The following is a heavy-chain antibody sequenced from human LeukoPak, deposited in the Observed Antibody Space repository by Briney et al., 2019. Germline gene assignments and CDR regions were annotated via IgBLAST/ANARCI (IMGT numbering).Heavy chain of an antibody. CDR3: AKGDYFDY. J-gene: IGHJ4*02. V-gene: IGHV3-7*01. Sequence: GGSLRLSCAASGFTFSTSWMSWVRQAPGKGLEWVANIKEDGSEKWYMDSVKGRFTISRDNAKNSLYLQMSSLRAEDTAVFYCAKGDYFDYWGQGTLATVSS. CDR1: GFTFSTSW. D-gene: IGHD3-16*01. CDR2: IKEDGSEK.